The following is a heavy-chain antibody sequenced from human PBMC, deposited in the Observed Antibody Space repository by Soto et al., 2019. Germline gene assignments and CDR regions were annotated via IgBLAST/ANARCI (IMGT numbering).Heavy chain of an antibody. CDR2: ISGSGSYT. CDR1: GFTFNNYA. Sequence: LRLSCAASGFTFNNYAMSWVRQAPGKGLEWVSGISGSGSYTYFADSVKGRFTISRDNSKNTLSLQMSSLRAEDTAVYYCAKSASGYYKLIDYWGQGTLVTVSS. CDR3: AKSASGYYKLIDY. J-gene: IGHJ4*02. V-gene: IGHV3-23*01. D-gene: IGHD5-12*01.